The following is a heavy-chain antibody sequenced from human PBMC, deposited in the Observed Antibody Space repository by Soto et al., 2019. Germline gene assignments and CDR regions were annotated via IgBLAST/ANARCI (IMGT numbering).Heavy chain of an antibody. D-gene: IGHD4-17*01. CDR1: GFSLSGKGMR. CDR3: ARSPGGFTVATYFFDY. V-gene: IGHV2-70*04. J-gene: IGHJ4*02. Sequence: SGPTLVNPTQTLTLTCTFSGFSLSGKGMRVSWIRQPPGKALEWLARIDWDDDKFYSPSLRTRLTISKDTSKNQVVLTMTNVDPKDTATYYCARSPGGFTVATYFFDYWGQGTLVTVSS. CDR2: IDWDDDK.